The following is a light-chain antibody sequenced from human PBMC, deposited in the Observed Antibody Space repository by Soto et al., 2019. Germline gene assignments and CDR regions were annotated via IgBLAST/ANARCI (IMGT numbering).Light chain of an antibody. V-gene: IGKV3-20*01. CDR2: DAS. CDR1: QSISSSF. J-gene: IGKJ3*01. CDR3: QQYQTSPFT. Sequence: EIVLTQTPGTLSLSPGERATLSCRASQSISSSFLAWYQQRPGQAPRLLIYDASSRASGIPDRFSGSGSDTDFTLTINRLEPEDFAVFYCQQYQTSPFTFGPGTKVDIK.